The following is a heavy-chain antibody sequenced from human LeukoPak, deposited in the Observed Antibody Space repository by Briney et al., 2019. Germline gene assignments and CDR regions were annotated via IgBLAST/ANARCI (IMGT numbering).Heavy chain of an antibody. J-gene: IGHJ4*02. CDR1: GGSISSGRHY. CDR2: ISYTGST. D-gene: IGHD6-19*01. V-gene: IGHV4-39*01. CDR3: ARPETTSGWYYFDS. Sequence: KPSETLSLTCTVSGGSISSGRHYCGWIRQPPGKGLEWIGSISYTGSTYYNPSLKSRVTIIVDTSKNQFSLKLTSVTAADTAVYYCARPETTSGWYYFDSWGQGTLVTVSS.